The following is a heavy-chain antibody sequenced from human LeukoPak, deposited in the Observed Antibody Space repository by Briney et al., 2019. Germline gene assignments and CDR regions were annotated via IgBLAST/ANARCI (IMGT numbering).Heavy chain of an antibody. CDR3: ARVGSSGWYPYRPTDY. J-gene: IGHJ4*02. CDR1: GGSFSGYY. Sequence: PSETLSLTCAVYGGSFSGYYWSWIRQPPGKGLEWIGEINHSGSTNYNPSLKSRVTISVDTSKNQFSLKLSSVTAADTAVYYCARVGSSGWYPYRPTDYWGQGTLVTVSS. CDR2: INHSGST. V-gene: IGHV4-34*01. D-gene: IGHD6-19*01.